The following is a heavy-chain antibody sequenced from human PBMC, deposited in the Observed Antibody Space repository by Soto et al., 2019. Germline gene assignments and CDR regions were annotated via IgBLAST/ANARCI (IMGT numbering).Heavy chain of an antibody. J-gene: IGHJ5*02. Sequence: QVLLVQSGTEVKKAGASVKVSCKASGYTFTSFGISWVRQAPGLGLEWMGWISGYNGNTKYAQKFQGRVTMTTDTSTSTAYMDLRSLRSDDTAVYYCARGGYCSGGGCLEFDPWVQGTLVIVSS. CDR2: ISGYNGNT. CDR3: ARGGYCSGGGCLEFDP. CDR1: GYTFTSFG. V-gene: IGHV1-18*01. D-gene: IGHD2-15*01.